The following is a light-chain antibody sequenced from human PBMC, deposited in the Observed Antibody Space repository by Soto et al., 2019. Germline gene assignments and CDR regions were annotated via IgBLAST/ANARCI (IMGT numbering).Light chain of an antibody. CDR3: QQANSFPLT. CDR2: DAS. J-gene: IGKJ4*01. V-gene: IGKV3D-20*02. CDR1: QSVSSSY. Sequence: EIVLPKSPGTVSLSPGARSTLSGRASQSVSSSYLAWYQQKPGQAPRLLIYDASNRATGIPARFSGSGSGTDFTLTISSLQPEDFATYYCQQANSFPLTFGRGTKVEIK.